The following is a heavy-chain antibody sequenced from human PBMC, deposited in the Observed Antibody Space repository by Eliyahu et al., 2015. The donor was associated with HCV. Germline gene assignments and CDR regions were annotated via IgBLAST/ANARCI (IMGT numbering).Heavy chain of an antibody. Sequence: EVQLVESGGGLIQPGGSLRLSCAASGFTVSNNYMSWVRQAPGKGLEWVSVIYSGGNTYYADSVKGRFTISRDNSKNTLYLQMNSLRADDTAVYYCATPGIYCGGDCYSKYWGQGTLVTVSS. CDR3: ATPGIYCGGDCYSKY. D-gene: IGHD2-21*02. V-gene: IGHV3-53*01. CDR1: GFTVSNNY. CDR2: IYSGGNT. J-gene: IGHJ1*01.